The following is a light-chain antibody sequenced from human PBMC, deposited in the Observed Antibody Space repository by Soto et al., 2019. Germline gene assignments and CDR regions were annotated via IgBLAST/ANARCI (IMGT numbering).Light chain of an antibody. CDR1: QGVSSN. CDR3: QQYNNWPET. Sequence: ELVITQPPATLSVSPGEKAPFSCGASQGVSSNLAWYQQKPGQAPRLLIYGASTRATGIPARFSGSGSGTEFTLTISSLQSEDFAVYYCQQYNNWPETFGQGTKVEIK. J-gene: IGKJ1*01. V-gene: IGKV3-15*01. CDR2: GAS.